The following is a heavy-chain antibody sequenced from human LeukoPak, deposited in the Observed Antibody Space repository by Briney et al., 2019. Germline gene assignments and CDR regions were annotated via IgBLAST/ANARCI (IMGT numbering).Heavy chain of an antibody. CDR1: GYTLTELS. V-gene: IGHV1-24*01. Sequence: ASVKVYCKVSGYTLTELSMHWVRQAPGKGLEWMGGFDPEDGETIYAQKFQGRVTMTEDASTDTAYMELSSLRSEDTAVYYCATDLGQQLVSVGWFDPWGQGTLVTVSS. CDR3: ATDLGQQLVSVGWFDP. J-gene: IGHJ5*02. D-gene: IGHD6-13*01. CDR2: FDPEDGET.